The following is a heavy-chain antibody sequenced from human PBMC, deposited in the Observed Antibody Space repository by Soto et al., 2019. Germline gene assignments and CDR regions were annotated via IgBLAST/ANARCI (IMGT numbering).Heavy chain of an antibody. D-gene: IGHD3-10*01. J-gene: IGHJ4*02. V-gene: IGHV3-30*18. Sequence: QVQLVESGGGVVQPGRSLRLSCAASGFPFSDYAMHWVRQAPGKGLEWVAGISFDGSNTYYADSVKGRFTVSRDNSKHTLSLQMNSLRSDDTALYYCAKALRGGCDYWGQGARVTVSS. CDR3: AKALRGGCDY. CDR2: ISFDGSNT. CDR1: GFPFSDYA.